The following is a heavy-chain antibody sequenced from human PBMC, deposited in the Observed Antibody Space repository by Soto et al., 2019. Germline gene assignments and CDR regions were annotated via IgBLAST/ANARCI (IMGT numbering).Heavy chain of an antibody. D-gene: IGHD3-22*01. CDR2: ISGSGGDT. J-gene: IGHJ4*02. CDR1: GFTFSSYA. V-gene: IGHV3-23*01. CDR3: AKWKVGSHYYDSSGYYYAYYFDY. Sequence: GGSLRLSCAASGFTFSSYAMSWVRQAPGKGLEWVSAISGSGGDTYYADSVKGRFTISRDNSRNTLYVQMNSLRAEDTAVYYCAKWKVGSHYYDSSGYYYAYYFDYWGQGTLVTVSS.